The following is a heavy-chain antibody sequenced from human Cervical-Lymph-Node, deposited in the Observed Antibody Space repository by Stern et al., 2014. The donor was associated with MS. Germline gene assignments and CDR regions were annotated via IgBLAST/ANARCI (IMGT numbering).Heavy chain of an antibody. Sequence: QVQLQESGPGLVKPSQTLSLTCTVSGGSISSGSYYWSWIRQPAGKGLEWIGRIYTSGSTNYNPSLKSRVTISVDKAKNQFSLKLSSVTAADTAVYYCARVAYYGDYERIDYWGQGTLVTVSS. J-gene: IGHJ4*02. CDR3: ARVAYYGDYERIDY. V-gene: IGHV4-61*02. D-gene: IGHD4-17*01. CDR2: IYTSGST. CDR1: GGSISSGSYY.